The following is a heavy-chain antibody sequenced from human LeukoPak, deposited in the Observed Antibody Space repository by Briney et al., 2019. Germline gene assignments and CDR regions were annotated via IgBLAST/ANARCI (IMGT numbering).Heavy chain of an antibody. J-gene: IGHJ6*04. D-gene: IGHD3-10*01. CDR3: ARLHYGSGSFRYYYYYGMDV. CDR1: GYTFTSYG. Sequence: ASVTVSCKASGYTFTSYGISWVRQAPGQGLEWMGWISAYNGNTNYAQKLQGRVTMTTDTSTSTAYMELRSLRSDDTAVYYCARLHYGSGSFRYYYYYGMDVWGKGTTVTVSS. V-gene: IGHV1-18*04. CDR2: ISAYNGNT.